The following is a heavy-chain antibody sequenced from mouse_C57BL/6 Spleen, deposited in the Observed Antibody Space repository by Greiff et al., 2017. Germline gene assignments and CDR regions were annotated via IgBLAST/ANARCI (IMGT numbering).Heavy chain of an antibody. CDR3: ARSGYSNWGYAMDY. CDR2: IYPGDGDT. CDR1: GYAFSSSW. D-gene: IGHD2-5*01. V-gene: IGHV1-82*01. J-gene: IGHJ4*01. Sequence: QVQLQQSGPELVKPGASVKISCKASGYAFSSSWMNWVKQRPGKGLEWIGRIYPGDGDTNYNGKFKGKATLTADKSSSTAYMQLSSLTSEDSAVYFCARSGYSNWGYAMDYWGQGTSVTVSS.